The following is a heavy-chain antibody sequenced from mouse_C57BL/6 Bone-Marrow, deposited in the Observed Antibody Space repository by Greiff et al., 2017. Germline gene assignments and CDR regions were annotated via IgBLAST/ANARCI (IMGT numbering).Heavy chain of an antibody. V-gene: IGHV2-9*01. Sequence: QVQLQQSGPGLVAPSQRLSITCTVSGFSLTSYGVDWVRQPPGKGLEWLGVIWGGGSTNYNSALMSRLSISKDNSKSQVFLKMNSLQTDDTAMYYCAKRGTTVVATDYAMDYWGQGTSVTVSS. CDR2: IWGGGST. CDR3: AKRGTTVVATDYAMDY. CDR1: GFSLTSYG. J-gene: IGHJ4*01. D-gene: IGHD1-1*01.